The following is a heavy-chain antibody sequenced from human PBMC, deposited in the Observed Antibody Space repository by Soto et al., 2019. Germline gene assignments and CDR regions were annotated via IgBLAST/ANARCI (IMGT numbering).Heavy chain of an antibody. V-gene: IGHV4-31*03. CDR1: GGSISSGSFY. CDR2: ISDSGSS. J-gene: IGHJ4*02. Sequence: QVQLQESGPGLVKPSQTLTLTCTVSGGSISSGSFYWSWIRQHPGKGLEWIGHISDSGSSYYNPSLESRVTLSVDTSKNQFSLTLSAVTAADTAVYFCARTTFYDIFTAYYSLFDYWGQGTLVTVSS. D-gene: IGHD3-9*01. CDR3: ARTTFYDIFTAYYSLFDY.